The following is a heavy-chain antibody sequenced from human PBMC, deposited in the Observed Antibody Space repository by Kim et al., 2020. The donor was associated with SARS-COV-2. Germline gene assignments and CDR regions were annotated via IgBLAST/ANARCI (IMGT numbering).Heavy chain of an antibody. V-gene: IGHV3-30*18. Sequence: GGSLRLSCAASGFTFSSYGMHWVRQAPGKGLEWVAVISYDGSNKYYADSVKGRFTISRDNSKNTLYLQMNSLRAEDTAVYYCAKDSKNKGYCSSTSCYFGPIDYWGQGTLVTVSS. D-gene: IGHD2-2*01. CDR2: ISYDGSNK. CDR3: AKDSKNKGYCSSTSCYFGPIDY. J-gene: IGHJ4*02. CDR1: GFTFSSYG.